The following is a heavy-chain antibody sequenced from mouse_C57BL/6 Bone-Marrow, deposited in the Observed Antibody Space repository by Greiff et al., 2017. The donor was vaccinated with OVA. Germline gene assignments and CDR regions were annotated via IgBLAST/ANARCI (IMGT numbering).Heavy chain of an antibody. CDR2: IDPENGDT. CDR3: TTYRY. Sequence: LTESGAELVRPGASVTLSCPASGFNIKDDYMHWVKERPEQGLEWIGWIDPENGDTEYASKIQGKATIADTASKTVYLHLSSLTSEDTAVYYCTTYRYWGQGTTLTVSS. CDR1: GFNIKDDY. V-gene: IGHV14-4*01. J-gene: IGHJ2*01.